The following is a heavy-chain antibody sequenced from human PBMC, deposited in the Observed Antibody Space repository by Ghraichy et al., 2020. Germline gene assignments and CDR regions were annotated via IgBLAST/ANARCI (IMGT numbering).Heavy chain of an antibody. CDR2: ISVGSSSTI. Sequence: GGSLRLSCAASGFTFSSYSMNWVRQAPGKGLGWVSYISVGSSSTIYYADSVKGRFTISRDNAKNSLYLQMNSLRDEDTAVYYCARDSGSSWYYFDYWGQGTLVTVSS. CDR3: ARDSGSSWYYFDY. CDR1: GFTFSSYS. V-gene: IGHV3-48*02. J-gene: IGHJ4*02. D-gene: IGHD6-13*01.